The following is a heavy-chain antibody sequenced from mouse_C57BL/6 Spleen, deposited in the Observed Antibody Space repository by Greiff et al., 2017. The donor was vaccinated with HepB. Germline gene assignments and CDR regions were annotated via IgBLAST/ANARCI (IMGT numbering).Heavy chain of an antibody. D-gene: IGHD1-1*01. CDR3: ARDTDYYGFAY. CDR2: ISSGGSYT. Sequence: EVQVVESGGDLVKPGGSLKLSCAASGFTFSSYGMSWVRQTPDKRLEWVATISSGGSYTYYPDSVKGRFTISRDNAKNTLYLQMSSLKSEDTAMYYCARDTDYYGFAYWGQGTLVTVSA. V-gene: IGHV5-6*01. CDR1: GFTFSSYG. J-gene: IGHJ3*01.